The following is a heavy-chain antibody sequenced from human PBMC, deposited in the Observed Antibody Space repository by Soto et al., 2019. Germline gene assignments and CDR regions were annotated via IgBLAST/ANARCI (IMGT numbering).Heavy chain of an antibody. J-gene: IGHJ4*02. D-gene: IGHD3-10*01. CDR1: GFTFNDFE. Sequence: EVQLLESGGGLVQPGGSLRLSCGVSGFTFNDFEMNWVRQAPGKGLEWLAYIDGSGTTKKYADSVRGRFTISRDNPNNSLFLQMSSLSAADTAIYSCARGFGRFNYGGQGTLVSVSS. V-gene: IGHV3-48*03. CDR2: IDGSGTTK. CDR3: ARGFGRFNY.